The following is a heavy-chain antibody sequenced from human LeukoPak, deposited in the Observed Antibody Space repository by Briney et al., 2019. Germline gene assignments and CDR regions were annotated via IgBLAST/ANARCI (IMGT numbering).Heavy chain of an antibody. V-gene: IGHV3-64D*06. J-gene: IGHJ4*02. CDR2: ISTQGGST. CDR3: VKDSLMRKQTGPSDFDF. CDR1: GFTFSRYC. D-gene: IGHD2-8*01. Sequence: GGSLRLSCSASGFTFSRYCMHWVRQAPGKGLEYVSGISTQGGSTYYADSVKGRFTIARDNSKNTLYLEMSSLRVEDTAVYYCVKDSLMRKQTGPSDFDFWGQGTQVTVSS.